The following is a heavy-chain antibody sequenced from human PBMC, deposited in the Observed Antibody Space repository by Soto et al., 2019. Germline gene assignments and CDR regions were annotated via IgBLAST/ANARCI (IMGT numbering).Heavy chain of an antibody. D-gene: IGHD1-26*01. J-gene: IGHJ4*02. V-gene: IGHV5-10-1*01. CDR2: IDPSDSYT. CDR3: ARLGSYYLDFFDY. Sequence: PGESLKISCKGSGYSFTSYWISRVRQMPGKGLEWMGRIDPSDSYTNYSPSFQGHVTISADKSISTAYLEWSSLKAPDTAMYYCARLGSYYLDFFDYWGQGTLVTVSS. CDR1: GYSFTSYW.